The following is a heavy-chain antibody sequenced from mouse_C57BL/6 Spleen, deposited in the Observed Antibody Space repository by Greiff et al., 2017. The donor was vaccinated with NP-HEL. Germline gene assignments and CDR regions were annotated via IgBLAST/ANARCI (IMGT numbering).Heavy chain of an antibody. CDR2: INPNNGGT. CDR1: GYTFTDYY. Sequence: VQLQQSGPELVKPGASVKISCKASGYTFTDYYMNWVKQSHGKSLEWIGDINPNNGGTSYNQKFKGKATLTVDKSSSTAYMELRSLTSEDSAVYYGARSGYYGSIYYLYFDVWGTGTTVTVSS. CDR3: ARSGYYGSIYYLYFDV. J-gene: IGHJ1*03. D-gene: IGHD1-1*01. V-gene: IGHV1-26*01.